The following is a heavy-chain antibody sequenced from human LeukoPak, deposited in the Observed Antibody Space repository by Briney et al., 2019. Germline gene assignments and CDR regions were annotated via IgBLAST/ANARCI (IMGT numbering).Heavy chain of an antibody. D-gene: IGHD1-26*01. J-gene: IGHJ4*02. Sequence: PSETLSLTCTVSGGSVSSGSYYWSWIRQPPGKGLEWIGYIYYSGSTNYNPSLKSRVTISVDTSKNQFSLKLSSVTAADTAVYYCARDQEISGSYDYWGQGTLVTVSS. V-gene: IGHV4-61*01. CDR3: ARDQEISGSYDY. CDR1: GGSVSSGSYY. CDR2: IYYSGST.